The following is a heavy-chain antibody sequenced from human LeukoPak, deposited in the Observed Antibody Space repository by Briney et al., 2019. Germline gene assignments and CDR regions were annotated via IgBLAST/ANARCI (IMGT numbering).Heavy chain of an antibody. V-gene: IGHV3-30*04. CDR1: GFTFSTYA. Sequence: PGGSLRLSCAGSGFTFSTYAMHWVRQAPGKGLEWVAVISYDGSNKYYADSVKGRFTISRDNSKNTLYLQMNSLRAEDTAVYYCAKDAYCSGGSCRLVNWFDPWGQGTLVTVSS. J-gene: IGHJ5*02. D-gene: IGHD2-15*01. CDR3: AKDAYCSGGSCRLVNWFDP. CDR2: ISYDGSNK.